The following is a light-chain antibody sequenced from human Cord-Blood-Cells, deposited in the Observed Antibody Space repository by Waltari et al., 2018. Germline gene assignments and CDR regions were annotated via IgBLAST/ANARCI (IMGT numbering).Light chain of an antibody. CDR3: AAWDDSLNGWV. V-gene: IGLV1-44*01. Sequence: QSVLTQPPSASGTPGQRVTISCSGSSSNIGSNTVNWYQQLPGTAPKLLICSNNQRPSGVPDRFSGSKSGTSASLASSWLQAEDEADYYCAAWDDSLNGWVFGGGTKLTVL. CDR2: SNN. J-gene: IGLJ3*02. CDR1: SSNIGSNT.